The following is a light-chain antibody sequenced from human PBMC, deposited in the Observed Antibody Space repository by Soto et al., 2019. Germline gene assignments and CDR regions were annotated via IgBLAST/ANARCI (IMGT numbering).Light chain of an antibody. V-gene: IGLV2-18*02. CDR1: SSDVGSYDR. J-gene: IGLJ2*01. CDR3: SSFTSSSTLI. Sequence: QSVLTQPPSVSGSPGQSVTISCIGTSSDVGSYDRVSWYQQPPGTAPKLVIYEVSNRPSGVPDRFSGSKSGNTASLTISGLQAEDEVDYYCSSFTSSSTLIFGGGTKVTVL. CDR2: EVS.